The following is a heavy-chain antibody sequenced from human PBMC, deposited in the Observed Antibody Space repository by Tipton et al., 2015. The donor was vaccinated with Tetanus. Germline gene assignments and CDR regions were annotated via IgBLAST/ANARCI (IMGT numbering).Heavy chain of an antibody. CDR3: AREADCSGGSCFSGDFDT. J-gene: IGHJ4*02. D-gene: IGHD2-15*01. Sequence: SLRLPCAASGFTFNGYGMHWVRQAPGKGLEWLALVWYDGSKQYYADSVKGRFTISRDNSKNTVDLQMNSLRAEDTALYYCAREADCSGGSCFSGDFDTWGQGTQVTVSS. V-gene: IGHV3-33*01. CDR1: GFTFNGYG. CDR2: VWYDGSKQ.